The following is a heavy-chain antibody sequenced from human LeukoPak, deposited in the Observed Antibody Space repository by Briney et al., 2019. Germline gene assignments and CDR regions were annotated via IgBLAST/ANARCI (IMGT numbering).Heavy chain of an antibody. J-gene: IGHJ4*02. Sequence: SGTLSLTCTVSGGSISGYYWSWIRQPPGKTLEWIAHIHYSGRTTYNPSLQSRVTMSLDTSKNQFSLKLSSVSATDTAVYYCARHKDGGTYPLDYWGPGTLVTVSS. V-gene: IGHV4-59*08. D-gene: IGHD3-16*02. CDR3: ARHKDGGTYPLDY. CDR2: IHYSGRT. CDR1: GGSISGYY.